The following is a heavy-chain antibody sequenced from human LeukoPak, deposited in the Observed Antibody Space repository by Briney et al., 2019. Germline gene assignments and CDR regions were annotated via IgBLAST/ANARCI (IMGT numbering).Heavy chain of an antibody. CDR2: IYYSGST. V-gene: IGHV4-39*01. J-gene: IGHJ5*02. D-gene: IGHD6-19*01. CDR1: GGSISSSSYY. CDR3: ARRRAGRDWFDP. Sequence: KTSETLFLTCTVSGGSISSSSYYWGWIRQPPGKGLEWIGSIYYSGSTYYNPSLKSRVTISVDTSKNQFSLKLSSVTATDTAVYYCARRRAGRDWFDPWGQGTLVTVSS.